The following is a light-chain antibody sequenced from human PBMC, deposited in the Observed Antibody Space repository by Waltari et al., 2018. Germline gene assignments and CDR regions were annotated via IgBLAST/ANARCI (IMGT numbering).Light chain of an antibody. CDR1: SSNIGNNA. J-gene: IGLJ3*02. CDR2: YDD. V-gene: IGLV1-36*01. Sequence: QSVLTQPPSVSEAPRQRVTISCSGSSSNIGNNAVNWYQQLPGTAPKLLIYYDDLLPSGVSDRFSGSKSGTSASLAISGLQSEDEADYCCAAWDDSLNGPVFGGGTKLTVL. CDR3: AAWDDSLNGPV.